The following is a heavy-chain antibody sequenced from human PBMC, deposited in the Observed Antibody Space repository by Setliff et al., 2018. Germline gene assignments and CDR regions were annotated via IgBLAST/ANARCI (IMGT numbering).Heavy chain of an antibody. V-gene: IGHV3-48*01. CDR1: GFTFSDYS. D-gene: IGHD1-1*01. CDR2: ISSASRTI. CDR3: ARQRYYDTTGKAFDI. Sequence: PGGSLRLSCAASGFTFSDYSMNWVRQAPGKGLHWVSYISSASRTIHYADSVKGRFTISRDNAMNSLYLQMNSLRADDTAVYYCARQRYYDTTGKAFDIWGQGTMGTVSS. J-gene: IGHJ3*02.